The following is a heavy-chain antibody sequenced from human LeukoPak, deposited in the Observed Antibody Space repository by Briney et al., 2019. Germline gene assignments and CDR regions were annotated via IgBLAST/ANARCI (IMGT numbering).Heavy chain of an antibody. CDR2: INHSGST. Sequence: SETLSLTCAVYGGSFSGYYWSWIRQPPGKGLEWIGEINHSGSTNYNPSLKGRVTISVDTSKNQFSLKLSSVTAADTAVYYCARSRYSSGWYQAVNWFDPWGQGTLVTVSS. CDR3: ARSRYSSGWYQAVNWFDP. V-gene: IGHV4-34*01. D-gene: IGHD6-19*01. J-gene: IGHJ5*02. CDR1: GGSFSGYY.